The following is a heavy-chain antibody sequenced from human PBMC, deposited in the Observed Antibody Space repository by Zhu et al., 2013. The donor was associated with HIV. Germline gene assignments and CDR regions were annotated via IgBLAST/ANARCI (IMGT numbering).Heavy chain of an antibody. CDR1: GYTFNQYA. J-gene: IGHJ4*02. CDR3: ATNYGDYDY. CDR2: LNAGNGDT. D-gene: IGHD4-17*01. Sequence: QVHLVQSGTEVKKPGASVKVSCKASGYTFNQYAIHWVRQAPGQRLEWMGWLNAGNGDTRYSEKLQDRVTISRDTSASTAYMHVSSLRFEDTAVYYCATNYGDYDYWGQGTLVTVSS. V-gene: IGHV1-3*01.